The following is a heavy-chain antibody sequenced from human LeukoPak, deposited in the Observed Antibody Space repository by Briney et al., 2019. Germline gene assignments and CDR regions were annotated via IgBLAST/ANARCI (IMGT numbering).Heavy chain of an antibody. CDR2: IKQDGSEK. V-gene: IGHV3-7*03. J-gene: IGHJ4*02. CDR1: GFTFSSYW. CDR3: ADGDYGVPFDY. Sequence: PGGSLRLSCAASGFTFSSYWMSWVRQAPGKGLEWVANIKQDGSEKYYVDSVKGRFTISRDNSKNTLYLQMNSLRAEDTAVYYCADGDYGVPFDYWGQGTLVTVSS. D-gene: IGHD4-17*01.